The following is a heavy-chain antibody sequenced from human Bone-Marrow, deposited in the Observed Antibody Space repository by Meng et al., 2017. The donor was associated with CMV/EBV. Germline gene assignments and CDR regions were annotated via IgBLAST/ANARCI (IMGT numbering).Heavy chain of an antibody. V-gene: IGHV1-46*01. Sequence: ASVKVSCKTSGYTLISYYMHWVRQAPGQGLEWMGIINPSGGSTSYAQKFQGRVTMTRDTSTSTVYMELSSLRSEDTAVYYCARETCSSTSCYTDYYYGMDVWGQGTTVTVSS. CDR1: GYTLISYY. J-gene: IGHJ6*02. CDR3: ARETCSSTSCYTDYYYGMDV. CDR2: INPSGGST. D-gene: IGHD2-2*02.